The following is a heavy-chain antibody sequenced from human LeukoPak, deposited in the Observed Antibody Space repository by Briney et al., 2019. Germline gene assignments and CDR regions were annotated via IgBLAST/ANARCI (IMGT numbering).Heavy chain of an antibody. J-gene: IGHJ5*01. V-gene: IGHV3-7*01. CDR1: GIRFSYYW. CDR3: ATESDRGPDS. Sequence: GGSLRLSCAASGIRFSYYWMSWVRQTPLKGLEWVATMNQDGSERYYVDSVKGRFIISRDNAKNSLFLQMNSLRVEDTADYYCATESDRGPDSWGRGTLVTVSS. CDR2: MNQDGSER.